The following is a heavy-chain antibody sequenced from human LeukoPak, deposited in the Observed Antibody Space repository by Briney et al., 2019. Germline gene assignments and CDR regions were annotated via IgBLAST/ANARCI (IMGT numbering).Heavy chain of an antibody. D-gene: IGHD3-10*01. CDR3: VTRVRSTGDY. J-gene: IGHJ4*02. V-gene: IGHV3-15*01. CDR2: IKTKTEGGTT. CDR1: GFTFSNVW. Sequence: GGSLRLSCAASGFTFSNVWMNWVRQAPGKGLEWIGRIKTKTEGGTTEYIAPVKGRFTISRDDSKNTVYLQMNSLQTEDTALYYCVTRVRSTGDYWGQGTLVTVSS.